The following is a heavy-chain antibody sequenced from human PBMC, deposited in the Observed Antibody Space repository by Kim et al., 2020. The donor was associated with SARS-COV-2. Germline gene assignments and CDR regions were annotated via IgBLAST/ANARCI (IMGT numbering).Heavy chain of an antibody. J-gene: IGHJ4*02. V-gene: IGHV3-23*01. Sequence: ARSAKGRFTISRAKSRNKLYLQMNSLRAEDTAVYYCAKDAGLGAWDYFDYWGQGSLVTVSS. CDR3: AKDAGLGAWDYFDY. D-gene: IGHD3-16*01.